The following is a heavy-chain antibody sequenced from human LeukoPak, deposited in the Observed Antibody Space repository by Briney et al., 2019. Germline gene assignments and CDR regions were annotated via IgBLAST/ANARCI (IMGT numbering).Heavy chain of an antibody. J-gene: IGHJ4*02. CDR2: INPNSGGT. CDR1: GYTFTGYY. D-gene: IGHD2-2*01. CDR3: ARGDIVVVPAAMAGGDY. V-gene: IGHV1-2*02. Sequence: GASVKVSCKASGYTFTGYYMHWVRQAPGQGLEWMGWINPNSGGTNYAQKFQGRVTMTRDTSISTAYMELSRLRSDDTAVYYCARGDIVVVPAAMAGGDYWGQGTLDTVSS.